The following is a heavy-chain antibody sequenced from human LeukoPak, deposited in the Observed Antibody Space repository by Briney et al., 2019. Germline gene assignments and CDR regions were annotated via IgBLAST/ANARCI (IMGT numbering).Heavy chain of an antibody. D-gene: IGHD3-10*01. CDR2: ISSSSYI. J-gene: IGHJ6*04. CDR3: AREVTMGFGELFLGYYYGMDV. V-gene: IGHV3-21*01. Sequence: GGSLRLSCAASGFTFSSYSMNWVRQAPGKGLEWVSSISSSSYIYYADSVKGRFTISRDNAQNSLYLQMNSLRAEDTAVYYCAREVTMGFGELFLGYYYGMDVWGKGTTVTVSS. CDR1: GFTFSSYS.